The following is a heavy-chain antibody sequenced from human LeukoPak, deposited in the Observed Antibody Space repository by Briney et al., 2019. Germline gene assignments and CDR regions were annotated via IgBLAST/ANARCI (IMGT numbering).Heavy chain of an antibody. CDR2: IGAYNGNT. CDR1: GYTCTTYG. Sequence: ALVKVCCKASGYTCTTYGISWVRQAPGQGVEWRGWIGAYNGNTNYAQKFQGRVTMTTDTSTSTAYMELRSMRSDDTAVYYCARDRSSIYYDDYGWVDSWGQGTLVTVSS. CDR3: ARDRSSIYYDDYGWVDS. J-gene: IGHJ5*01. D-gene: IGHD4-17*01. V-gene: IGHV1-18*01.